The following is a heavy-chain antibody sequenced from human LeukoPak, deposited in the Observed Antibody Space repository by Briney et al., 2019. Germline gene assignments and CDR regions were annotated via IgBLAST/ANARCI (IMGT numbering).Heavy chain of an antibody. V-gene: IGHV1-8*02. D-gene: IGHD6-19*01. Sequence: GASVKVSCKASGGTFSSYAISWVRQAPGQGLEWMGWMNPNSGNTGYAQKFQGRVTMTRNTSISTAYMELSSLRSEDTAVYYCARGPYSSGWPYPDYWGQGTLVTVSS. CDR3: ARGPYSSGWPYPDY. CDR1: GGTFSSYA. CDR2: MNPNSGNT. J-gene: IGHJ4*02.